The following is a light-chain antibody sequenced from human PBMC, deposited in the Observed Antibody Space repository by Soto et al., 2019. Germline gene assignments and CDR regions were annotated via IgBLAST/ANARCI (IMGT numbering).Light chain of an antibody. V-gene: IGKV1-12*01. CDR2: DAF. J-gene: IGKJ4*01. CDR3: KQANSLPHP. Sequence: DIQMTQSPSSVSASVGDRVTITCRASQGISSWLAWYQQKPEKAPKLVIYDAFILQRGVQSRLCVSASGTEFTHTIRSLQPEEVATYYCKQANSLPHPFGGETKV. CDR1: QGISSW.